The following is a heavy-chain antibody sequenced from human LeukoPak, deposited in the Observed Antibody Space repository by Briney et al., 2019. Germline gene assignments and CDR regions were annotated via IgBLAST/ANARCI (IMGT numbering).Heavy chain of an antibody. CDR3: ARGGYYDSSAYRIFDY. CDR1: GYTFTGYY. CDR2: INPNSGGT. J-gene: IGHJ4*02. D-gene: IGHD3-22*01. V-gene: IGHV1-2*02. Sequence: GASVKVSCKASGYTFTGYYMHWVRQAPGQGLEWMGWINPNSGGTNYAQKFQGRVTMTRDTSINTAYMELNRLRSDDTAVYYCARGGYYDSSAYRIFDYWGQGTLVTVSS.